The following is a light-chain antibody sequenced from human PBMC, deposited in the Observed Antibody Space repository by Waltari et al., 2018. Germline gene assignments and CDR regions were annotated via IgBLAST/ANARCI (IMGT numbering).Light chain of an antibody. Sequence: DIKMTQSPSSVSASGGERFTITCRASQGMGRWVAWCQQTPGKATEVLIYAASGLHSGVPSRFSGSGSGTDFTLNISDLQTEDFATYYCQQAYSFPLTSGGGTKVEIK. V-gene: IGKV1-12*01. CDR3: QQAYSFPLT. CDR1: QGMGRW. CDR2: AAS. J-gene: IGKJ4*01.